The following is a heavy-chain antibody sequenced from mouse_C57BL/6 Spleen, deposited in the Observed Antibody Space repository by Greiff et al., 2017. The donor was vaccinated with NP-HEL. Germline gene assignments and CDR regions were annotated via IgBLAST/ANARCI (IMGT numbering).Heavy chain of an antibody. Sequence: EVMLVESGGGLVKPGGSLKLSCAASGFTFSSYAMSWVRQTPEKRLEWVATISDGGSYTYYPDNVKGRFTISRDNAKNNLYLQMSHLKSEDTAMYYCARSYDYDRAYFDYWGQGTTLTVSS. CDR3: ARSYDYDRAYFDY. J-gene: IGHJ2*01. CDR1: GFTFSSYA. D-gene: IGHD2-4*01. V-gene: IGHV5-4*03. CDR2: ISDGGSYT.